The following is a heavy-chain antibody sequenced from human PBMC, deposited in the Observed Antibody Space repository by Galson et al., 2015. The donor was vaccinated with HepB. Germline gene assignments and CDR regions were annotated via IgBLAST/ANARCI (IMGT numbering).Heavy chain of an antibody. CDR1: GFTFSSYA. J-gene: IGHJ3*02. V-gene: IGHV3-30-3*01. Sequence: SLRLSCAASGFTFSSYAMHWVRQAPGKGLEWVAVISYDGSNKYYADSVKGRFTISRDNSKNTLYLQMNSLRAEDTAVYYCASWGYSYGDNDAFDIWGQGTMVTVSS. CDR3: ASWGYSYGDNDAFDI. D-gene: IGHD5-18*01. CDR2: ISYDGSNK.